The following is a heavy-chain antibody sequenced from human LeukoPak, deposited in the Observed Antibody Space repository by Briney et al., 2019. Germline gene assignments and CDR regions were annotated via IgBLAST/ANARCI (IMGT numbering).Heavy chain of an antibody. V-gene: IGHV3-9*01. J-gene: IGHJ6*03. D-gene: IGHD1-14*01. CDR2: ISWNSGSI. Sequence: GRSLRLSCAASGFTFDDYAMHWVRQAPGKGLEWVSGISWNSGSIGYADSVKGRFTISRDNAKNSLYLQMNSLRAEDTALYYCAKSEGVYYYYYMDVWGKGTTVTVSS. CDR1: GFTFDDYA. CDR3: AKSEGVYYYYYMDV.